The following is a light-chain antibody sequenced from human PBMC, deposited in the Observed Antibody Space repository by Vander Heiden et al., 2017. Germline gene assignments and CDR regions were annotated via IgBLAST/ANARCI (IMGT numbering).Light chain of an antibody. CDR3: AAWDDSLNGVV. CDR2: SNN. V-gene: IGLV1-44*01. CDR1: SSNIGRNT. J-gene: IGLJ2*01. Sequence: QSVVPPPPSASGTPGQRVTISWSGSSSNIGRNTVSWYQQFPRTAPTLLIYSNNQRPSGVPDRFSGSKSGTSASLAISGLQSDDEADYYCAAWDDSLNGVVFGGGTKLTVL.